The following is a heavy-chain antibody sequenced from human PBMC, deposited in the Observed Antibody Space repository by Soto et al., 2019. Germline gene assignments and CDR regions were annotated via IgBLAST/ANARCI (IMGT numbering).Heavy chain of an antibody. D-gene: IGHD3-10*01. V-gene: IGHV4-34*01. J-gene: IGHJ4*02. CDR3: ARGLSTGSPYSGGWYYFDS. CDR2: INHSGSA. CDR1: GGSFSGYI. Sequence: QVQIHQWGAGVLKPSETLSLTCAVSGGSFSGYIWTWIRQTPGKGLQWIGQINHSGSAAYNPSLKQRVTISIMSPNHFSRETRSVTAADTAVYYWARGLSTGSPYSGGWYYFDSWGQGATVTVS.